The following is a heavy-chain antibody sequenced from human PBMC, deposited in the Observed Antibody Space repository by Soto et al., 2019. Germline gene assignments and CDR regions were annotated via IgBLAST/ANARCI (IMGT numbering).Heavy chain of an antibody. CDR2: ISSGSSTI. Sequence: PGGSLRLSCAPSGITFSSYSTSWVRQAPGKGLEWVSYISSGSSTIYYADSVRGRFTISRDNAKNSLYLQMDSLRAEDSAAYYCARVATREVPYWGQGTLVTVSS. CDR3: ARVATREVPY. J-gene: IGHJ4*02. V-gene: IGHV3-48*01. D-gene: IGHD1-26*01. CDR1: GITFSSYS.